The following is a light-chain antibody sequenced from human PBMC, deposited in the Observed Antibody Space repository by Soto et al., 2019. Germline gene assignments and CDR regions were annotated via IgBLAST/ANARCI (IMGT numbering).Light chain of an antibody. J-gene: IGKJ2*01. CDR3: QQYYSTPYT. CDR2: WAS. V-gene: IGKV4-1*01. Sequence: DIVMTQSPDSLPVSLGERATINCKSSQSVLHSSNNKNYLAWYQHKLGQPPKLLFFWASTRQSGVPDRFSGSGSGTDFTLTISSLQAEDVAIYYCQQYYSTPYTFGQGTKLDIK. CDR1: QSVLHSSNNKNY.